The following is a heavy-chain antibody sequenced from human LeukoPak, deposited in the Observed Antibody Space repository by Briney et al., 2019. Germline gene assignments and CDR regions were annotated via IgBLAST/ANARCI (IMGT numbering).Heavy chain of an antibody. Sequence: GSLRLSCAASGFTFHSYAMSWVRQAPGKGLEWVSAISGSAGGTYYADSVKGRFTISRDNSKNTLYLQMNSLRAEDTAVYYCAKDRGSSSWYNDYWGQGTLVTVSS. J-gene: IGHJ4*02. CDR2: ISGSAGGT. D-gene: IGHD6-13*01. CDR1: GFTFHSYA. CDR3: AKDRGSSSWYNDY. V-gene: IGHV3-23*01.